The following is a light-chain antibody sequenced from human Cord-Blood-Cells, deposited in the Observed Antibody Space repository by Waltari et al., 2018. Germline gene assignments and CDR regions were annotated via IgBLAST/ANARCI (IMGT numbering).Light chain of an antibody. Sequence: QSALTQPPSVSGSPGQSVTISCTGTSSDVGSYNRVSWYQQPPGTAPKLMIYEVSNRPSGVPDRFSGSKSGTTASLAISGLQAEDEADYCCSSYTSSSTWVFGGGTKLTVL. V-gene: IGLV2-18*02. J-gene: IGLJ3*02. CDR2: EVS. CDR3: SSYTSSSTWV. CDR1: SSDVGSYNR.